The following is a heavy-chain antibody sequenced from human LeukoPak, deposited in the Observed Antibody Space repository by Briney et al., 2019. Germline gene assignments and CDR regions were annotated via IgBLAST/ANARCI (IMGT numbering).Heavy chain of an antibody. V-gene: IGHV1-2*02. CDR3: ARDSSGYYLTLGYYYGMDV. J-gene: IGHJ6*02. Sequence: ASVKVSCKASGGTFSSYAISWVRQAPGQGLEWMGWINPNSGGTNYAQKFQGRVTMTRDTSISTAYMELSRLRSDDTAVYYCARDSSGYYLTLGYYYGMDVWGQGTTVTVSS. CDR2: INPNSGGT. CDR1: GGTFSSYA. D-gene: IGHD3-22*01.